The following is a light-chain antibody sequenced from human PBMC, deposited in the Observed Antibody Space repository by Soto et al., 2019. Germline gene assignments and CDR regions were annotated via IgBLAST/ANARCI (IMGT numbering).Light chain of an antibody. CDR1: QSVSSSY. J-gene: IGKJ1*01. CDR2: DAS. V-gene: IGKV3-20*01. Sequence: ETVLTQSPGTLSLSPGERATLSCRASQSVSSSYLAWYQQKLGQAPRLLIYDASSRATGIPDRFSGSGSGTVFALTISRLEPEDFAVYYCQQYVRSPPLWTFGQGTKVEIK. CDR3: QQYVRSPPLWT.